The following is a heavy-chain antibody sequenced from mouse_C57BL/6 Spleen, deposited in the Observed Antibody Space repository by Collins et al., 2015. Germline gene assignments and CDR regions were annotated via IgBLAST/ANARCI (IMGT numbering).Heavy chain of an antibody. CDR2: ISYSGST. CDR3: ARSPIYYGNPWFAY. J-gene: IGHJ3*01. D-gene: IGHD2-1*01. CDR1: GCSITSDYA. V-gene: IGHV3-2*02. Sequence: DVQLQESGPGLVKPSQSLSLTCTVTGCSITSDYAWNWIRQFPGNKLEWMGYISYSGSTSYNPSLKSRISITRDTSKNQFFLQLNSVTTEDTATYYCARSPIYYGNPWFAYWGQGTLVTVSA.